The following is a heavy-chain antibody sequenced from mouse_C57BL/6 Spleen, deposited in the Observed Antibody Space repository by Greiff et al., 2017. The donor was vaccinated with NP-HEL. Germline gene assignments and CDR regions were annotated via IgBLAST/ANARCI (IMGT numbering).Heavy chain of an antibody. CDR2: IRNKANGYTT. CDR1: GFTFTDYY. J-gene: IGHJ3*01. Sequence: EVQLQESGGGLVQPGGSLSLSCAASGFTFTDYYMSWVRQPPGKALEWLGFIRNKANGYTTEYSASVKGRFTISRDNSQSILYLQMNALRAEDSATYYCARLYDYDGAWFAYWGQGTLVTVSA. V-gene: IGHV7-3*01. CDR3: ARLYDYDGAWFAY. D-gene: IGHD2-4*01.